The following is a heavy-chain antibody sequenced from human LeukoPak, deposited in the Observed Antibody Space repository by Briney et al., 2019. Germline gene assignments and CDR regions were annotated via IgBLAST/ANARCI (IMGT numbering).Heavy chain of an antibody. CDR1: GGTFSSYA. CDR2: ILPIFGTA. V-gene: IGHV1-69*06. CDR3: ARGSIAAAGYFDY. Sequence: GASVKVSCKASGGTFSSYAISWVRQAPGQGLEWMGGILPIFGTANYAQKFQGRVTITADKSTSTAYMELSSLRSEDTAVYYCARGSIAAAGYFDYWGQGTLVTVSS. J-gene: IGHJ4*02. D-gene: IGHD6-13*01.